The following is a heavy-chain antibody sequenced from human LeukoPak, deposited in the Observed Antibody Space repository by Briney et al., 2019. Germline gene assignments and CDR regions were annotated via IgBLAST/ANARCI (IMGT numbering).Heavy chain of an antibody. V-gene: IGHV4-39*07. CDR2: IYYSGST. Sequence: PSETLSLTCTVSGGSISSSSYYWGWIRQPPGKGLEWIGSIYYSGSTYYNPSLKSRVTISVDTSKNQFSLKLSSVTAADTAVYYCARTIVVVVAATQSWFDPWGQGTLVTVSS. J-gene: IGHJ5*02. D-gene: IGHD2-15*01. CDR1: GGSISSSSYY. CDR3: ARTIVVVVAATQSWFDP.